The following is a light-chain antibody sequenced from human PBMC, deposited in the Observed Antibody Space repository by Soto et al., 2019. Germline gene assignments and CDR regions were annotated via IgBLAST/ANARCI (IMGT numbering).Light chain of an antibody. CDR3: QQYDHWPLT. J-gene: IGKJ4*01. CDR1: QSVGTK. CDR2: DAS. Sequence: EIVMTQSPATLSESPGERVTLFCGASQSVGTKLAWYQQRPGQAPRLLIYDASTRAAGIPARFSAWGSGTEFTLTISRLQSEDFAVYSCQQYDHWPLTFGGGTKVDIK. V-gene: IGKV3-15*01.